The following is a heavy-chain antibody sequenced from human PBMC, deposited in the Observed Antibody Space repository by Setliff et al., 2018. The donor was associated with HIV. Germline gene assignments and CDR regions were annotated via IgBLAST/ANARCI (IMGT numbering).Heavy chain of an antibody. D-gene: IGHD3-22*01. V-gene: IGHV5-51*01. Sequence: GESLKISCKTSGSSFSTYWVGWVRQMPGKGLEWLGILYFGDSDPKYNPSFEGQVTISADKSIKTAFLQWSSLKASDTAMFYCARLGYYDSSPIQQWGQGTLVTVSS. CDR3: ARLGYYDSSPIQQ. CDR2: LYFGDSDP. CDR1: GSSFSTYW. J-gene: IGHJ1*01.